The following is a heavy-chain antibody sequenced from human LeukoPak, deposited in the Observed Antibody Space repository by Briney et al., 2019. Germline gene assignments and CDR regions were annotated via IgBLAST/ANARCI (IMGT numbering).Heavy chain of an antibody. J-gene: IGHJ5*02. CDR2: ISSSSSYI. V-gene: IGHV3-21*01. CDR1: GFTFSSYS. Sequence: GGSLRLSCAASGFTFSSYSMNWVRQAPGKGLEWVSSISSSSSYIYYADSVKGRFTISRDNAKNSLYLQMNSLRAEDTAVYYCARGWTYYYGSGSYSTGYNWFDPWGQGTLVTVSS. D-gene: IGHD3-10*01. CDR3: ARGWTYYYGSGSYSTGYNWFDP.